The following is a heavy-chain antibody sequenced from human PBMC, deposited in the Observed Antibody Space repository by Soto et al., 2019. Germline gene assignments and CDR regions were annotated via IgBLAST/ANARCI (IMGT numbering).Heavy chain of an antibody. CDR3: ARVPQYYDSSGYGY. Sequence: EVQLVESGGGLVQPGGSLRLSCAASGFTFSSYSMNWVRQAPGKGLEWVSYISSSSSTIYYADSVKGRFTISRDNAKNSLYLQMNSLRVEDTAVYYCARVPQYYDSSGYGYWGQGTLVTVSS. J-gene: IGHJ4*02. V-gene: IGHV3-48*01. D-gene: IGHD3-22*01. CDR1: GFTFSSYS. CDR2: ISSSSSTI.